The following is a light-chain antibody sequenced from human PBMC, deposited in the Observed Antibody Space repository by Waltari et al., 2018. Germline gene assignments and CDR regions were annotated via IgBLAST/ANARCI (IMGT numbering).Light chain of an antibody. CDR2: PDN. CDR1: NSNIGRNA. Sequence: QSVLTQPPSAYGTPGQRVTISCSGSNSNIGRNAVNWYQQLPETAPKLLILPDNQRPARVPDRFSGSKSGTSASLSISGLQSEDEADYHCATWDDSLNGWVFGGGTKVTVL. J-gene: IGLJ3*02. CDR3: ATWDDSLNGWV. V-gene: IGLV1-44*01.